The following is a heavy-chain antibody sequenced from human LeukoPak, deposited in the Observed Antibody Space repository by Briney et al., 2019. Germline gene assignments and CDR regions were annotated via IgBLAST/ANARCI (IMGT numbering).Heavy chain of an antibody. J-gene: IGHJ3*02. D-gene: IGHD6-13*01. CDR3: AKGARGAAGNAFVI. V-gene: IGHV3-23*01. CDR2: ISGSGDNT. Sequence: GGSLKLSCAATGFSFSSYAMSWVRQAPGKGLEWVSSISGSGDNTYYADSVKGRFTISRDNSKNTLYLQMNSLRAEDTAVYYCAKGARGAAGNAFVIWGQGTMVTVSS. CDR1: GFSFSSYA.